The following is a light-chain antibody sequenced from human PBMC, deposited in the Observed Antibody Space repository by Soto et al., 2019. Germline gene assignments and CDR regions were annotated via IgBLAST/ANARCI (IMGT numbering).Light chain of an antibody. Sequence: DIPMTQSPSTLSASVGDRVTITCRASQSISTWLAWYQQKPGKAPKLLIYKASGLQSGVPSRFSGSGSGTEFTLTISSLQPDDFATYYCQQYNTYSRTFGQGTKVEIK. CDR1: QSISTW. J-gene: IGKJ1*01. CDR3: QQYNTYSRT. V-gene: IGKV1-5*03. CDR2: KAS.